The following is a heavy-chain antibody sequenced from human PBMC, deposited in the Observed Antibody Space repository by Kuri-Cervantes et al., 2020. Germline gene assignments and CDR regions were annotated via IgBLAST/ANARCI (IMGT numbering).Heavy chain of an antibody. V-gene: IGHV3-21*04. CDR3: ARVGGEFAVDI. J-gene: IGHJ3*02. CDR2: ISSSSSYI. D-gene: IGHD3-10*01. Sequence: GESLKISCAASGFTFSSYSMNWVRQAPGKGLEWVSSISSSSSYIYYADSVKGRFTISRDNAKNSLYLQMNSLRAEDTAMYYCARVGGEFAVDIWGQGTMVTVSS. CDR1: GFTFSSYS.